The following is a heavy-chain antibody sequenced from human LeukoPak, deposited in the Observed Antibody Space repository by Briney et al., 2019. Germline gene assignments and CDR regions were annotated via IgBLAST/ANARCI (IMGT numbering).Heavy chain of an antibody. D-gene: IGHD5-18*01. CDR3: ARRGIQLWSSRHWFDP. J-gene: IGHJ5*02. CDR1: GGSISSYY. CDR2: IYYTGST. Sequence: RSSETLSLTCTVSGGSISSYYWTWIRQSPGKGLEWIGYIYYTGSTNYNPSLKSRVTISVDTSKNQFSLKLSSVTAADTAVYYCARRGIQLWSSRHWFDPWGQGTLVTVSS. V-gene: IGHV4-59*08.